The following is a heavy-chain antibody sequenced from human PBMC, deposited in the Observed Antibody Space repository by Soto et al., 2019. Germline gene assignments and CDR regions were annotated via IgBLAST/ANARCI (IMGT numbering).Heavy chain of an antibody. J-gene: IGHJ3*02. D-gene: IGHD6-19*01. CDR1: GYTFTSYG. Sequence: GASVKVSCKASGYTFTSYGISWLRQAPGQGLEWMGWISAYNGNTNYAQKLQGRVTMTTDTSTSTAYMELRSLRSDDSAVYYCARVAAVAGNDAFDIWGQGTMVTVSS. CDR3: ARVAAVAGNDAFDI. CDR2: ISAYNGNT. V-gene: IGHV1-18*04.